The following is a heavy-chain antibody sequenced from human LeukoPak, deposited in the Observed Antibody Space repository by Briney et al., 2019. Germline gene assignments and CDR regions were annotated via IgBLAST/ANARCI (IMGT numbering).Heavy chain of an antibody. D-gene: IGHD3-9*01. Sequence: GASVKVSCKASGYTITRYYMHWVRQAPGQGLEWMGIINPSGGSTSYAQKFQGRVAMTRDTSTSTVYMELSNLRSEDTAVYYCARDPDWLSGYYYYGMDVWGHGTTVTVSS. V-gene: IGHV1-46*01. CDR1: GYTITRYY. J-gene: IGHJ6*02. CDR3: ARDPDWLSGYYYYGMDV. CDR2: INPSGGST.